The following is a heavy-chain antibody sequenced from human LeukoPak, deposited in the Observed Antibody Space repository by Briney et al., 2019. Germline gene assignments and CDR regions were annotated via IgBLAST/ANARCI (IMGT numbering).Heavy chain of an antibody. V-gene: IGHV3-23*01. CDR2: ISGSGGST. CDR1: GFTFGSYG. J-gene: IGHJ4*02. Sequence: GGSLRLSCIASGFTFGSYGMSWVRQAPGKGLEWVSAISGSGGSTYYADSVKGRFTISRDNSKNTLYLQMNSLRAEDTAVYYCAKDLLSGDSDFDYWGQGTLVTVSS. CDR3: AKDLLSGDSDFDY. D-gene: IGHD2-21*01.